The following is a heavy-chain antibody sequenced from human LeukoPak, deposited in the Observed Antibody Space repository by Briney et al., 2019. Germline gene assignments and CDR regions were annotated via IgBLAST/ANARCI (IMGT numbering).Heavy chain of an antibody. J-gene: IGHJ4*02. CDR3: VKADRGYYYRY. V-gene: IGHV3-30*14. D-gene: IGHD2-15*01. CDR1: GCTFSTYA. CDR2: ISYDGSNK. Sequence: PGRSLRLSCAASGCTFSTYAMHWVRQGPGKGLEWVAVISYDGSNKYYADSVKGRFTISRDNSKSTLFLHMTSLRPEDTAMYYCVKADRGYYYRYWGQGTLVTVSS.